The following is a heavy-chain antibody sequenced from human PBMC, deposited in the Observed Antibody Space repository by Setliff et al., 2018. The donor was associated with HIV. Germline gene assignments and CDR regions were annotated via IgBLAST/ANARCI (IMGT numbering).Heavy chain of an antibody. V-gene: IGHV1-69*05. J-gene: IGHJ4*02. CDR3: ARGRQEWYYYDSSGYRY. Sequence: SVKVSCKVSGDTLTELSIHWVRQAPGQGLEWMGGIIPIFGTANYAQKFQGRVTITTDESTSTAYMELSSLRSEDTAVYYCARGRQEWYYYDSSGYRYWGQGTLVTVSS. D-gene: IGHD3-22*01. CDR2: IIPIFGTA. CDR1: GDTLTELS.